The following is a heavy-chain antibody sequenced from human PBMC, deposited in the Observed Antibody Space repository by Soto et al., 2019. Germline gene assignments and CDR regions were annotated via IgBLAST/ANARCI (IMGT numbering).Heavy chain of an antibody. J-gene: IGHJ5*01. CDR1: GCSFSGGAYY. D-gene: IGHD3-3*01. V-gene: IGHV4-31*03. CDR3: ERSDDSYNTGWFDS. Sequence: SESLSLTCTVSGCSFSGGAYYWCWIRPHPGKRLEWIGYIYYSGSTYYSPSLKSRVTISIHTSKNQCSLNLSSVTAAETAVYFCERSDDSYNTGWFDSWGQGTLVTVSS. CDR2: IYYSGST.